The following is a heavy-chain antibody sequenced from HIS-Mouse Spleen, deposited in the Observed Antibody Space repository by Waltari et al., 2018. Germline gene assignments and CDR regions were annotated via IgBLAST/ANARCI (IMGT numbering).Heavy chain of an antibody. Sequence: QVQLQQWGAGLLKPPETLSLTCAVYGGSFSGYYWSWIRQPPGKGLEWIGEINHSGSTNYNPSLKSRVTISVDTSKNQFSLKLSSVTAADTAVYYCARGIAAAGTAFDIWGQGTMVTVSS. J-gene: IGHJ3*02. D-gene: IGHD6-13*01. CDR1: GGSFSGYY. CDR2: INHSGST. CDR3: ARGIAAAGTAFDI. V-gene: IGHV4-34*01.